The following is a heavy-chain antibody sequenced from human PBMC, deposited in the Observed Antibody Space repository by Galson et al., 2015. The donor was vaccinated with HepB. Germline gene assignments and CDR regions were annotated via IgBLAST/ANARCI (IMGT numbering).Heavy chain of an antibody. J-gene: IGHJ6*02. D-gene: IGHD4-23*01. CDR2: ISYDGSNK. CDR1: GFTFSSYG. V-gene: IGHV3-30*18. CDR3: AKDAVVNYYYYYGMDV. Sequence: SLRLSCAASGFTFSSYGMHWVRQAPGKGLEWVAVISYDGSNKYYADSVKGRFTISRDNSKNTLYLQMNSLRAEDTAVYYCAKDAVVNYYYYYGMDVWGQGTTVTVSS.